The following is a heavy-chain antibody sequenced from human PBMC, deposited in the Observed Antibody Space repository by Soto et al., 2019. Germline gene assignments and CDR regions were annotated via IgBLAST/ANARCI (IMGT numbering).Heavy chain of an antibody. J-gene: IGHJ4*02. D-gene: IGHD3-10*01. CDR2: FSSTGST. CDR3: ARGGGSPYHNHEFDF. V-gene: IGHV4-59*13. Sequence: QVQLQESGPGLVKPSETLSLTCAVSGASINYYYWNWIRRPPGKGLGWIGSFSSTGSTNSNPSLKSRVTISGDTYKNQFSLTLSSVTAADTAVYYCARGGGSPYHNHEFDFWGQGTLVTVSS. CDR1: GASINYYY.